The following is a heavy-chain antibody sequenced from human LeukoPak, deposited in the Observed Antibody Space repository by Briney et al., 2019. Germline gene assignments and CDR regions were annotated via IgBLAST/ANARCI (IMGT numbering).Heavy chain of an antibody. D-gene: IGHD4-17*01. Sequence: GGSLRLSCAASGFTVSSNYMSWVRQAPGKGLEWVSVIYSGGSTNYADSVKGRFTISRDNSKNTLYLQMNSLRAEDTAVYYCARDRLTTVTTAYYYYGMDVWGQGTTVTVSS. CDR2: IYSGGST. CDR3: ARDRLTTVTTAYYYYGMDV. J-gene: IGHJ6*02. V-gene: IGHV3-53*01. CDR1: GFTVSSNY.